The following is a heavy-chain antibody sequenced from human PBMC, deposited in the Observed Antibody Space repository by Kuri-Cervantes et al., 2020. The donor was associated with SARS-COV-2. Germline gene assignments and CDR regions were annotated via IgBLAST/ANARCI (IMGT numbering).Heavy chain of an antibody. J-gene: IGHJ4*02. D-gene: IGHD2-2*01. Sequence: SETLSLTCAVYGGSFSGYYWSWIRQPPGKGLEWIGEINHSGSTNYNPSLKSRVTISVDTSKNQFSLKLSSVTAEDTAVYYCARERLRDRSSTSSYYFDYWGQGTLVTVSS. CDR2: INHSGST. V-gene: IGHV4-34*01. CDR3: ARERLRDRSSTSSYYFDY. CDR1: GGSFSGYY.